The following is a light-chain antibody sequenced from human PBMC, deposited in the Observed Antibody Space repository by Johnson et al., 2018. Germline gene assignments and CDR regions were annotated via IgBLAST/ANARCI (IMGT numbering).Light chain of an antibody. CDR1: SSNIGNNY. Sequence: QSVLTQPPSVSAAPGQKVTISCSGSSSNIGNNYVSWYQQLTGTAPKLLIYENNKRPSGIPDRFSGSKSGTSATLGITGLQTGDEADYYCGTWDSSLSAGNVFGTGTKFTVL. CDR2: ENN. V-gene: IGLV1-51*02. CDR3: GTWDSSLSAGNV. J-gene: IGLJ1*01.